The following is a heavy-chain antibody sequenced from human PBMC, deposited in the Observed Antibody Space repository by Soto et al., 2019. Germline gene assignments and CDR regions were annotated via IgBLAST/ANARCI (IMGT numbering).Heavy chain of an antibody. CDR1: GGTFSSYT. CDR2: IIPILGIA. J-gene: IGHJ4*02. CDR3: ARGRVGATEEGDYFDY. Sequence: QVQLVQSGAEVKKPGSSVKVSCKASGGTFSSYTISWVRQAPGQGLEWMGRIIPILGIANYAQKFQGRVPITADKSTSTAYMELSSLRSEDTAVYYCARGRVGATEEGDYFDYWGQVTLVTVSS. V-gene: IGHV1-69*02. D-gene: IGHD1-26*01.